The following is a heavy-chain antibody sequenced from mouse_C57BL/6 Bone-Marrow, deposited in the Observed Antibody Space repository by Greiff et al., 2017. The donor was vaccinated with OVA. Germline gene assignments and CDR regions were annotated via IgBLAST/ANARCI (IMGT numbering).Heavy chain of an antibody. J-gene: IGHJ1*03. Sequence: QVQLQQSGAELARPGASVKLSCKASGYTFTSYGISWVKQRTGQGLEWIGEIYPRSGNTYYNEKFKGQATLTADKSSSTAYMELRSLTSEDSAVYFCVRGTVVATNWYFDVWGTGTTVTVSS. CDR1: GYTFTSYG. V-gene: IGHV1-81*01. CDR3: VRGTVVATNWYFDV. CDR2: IYPRSGNT. D-gene: IGHD1-1*01.